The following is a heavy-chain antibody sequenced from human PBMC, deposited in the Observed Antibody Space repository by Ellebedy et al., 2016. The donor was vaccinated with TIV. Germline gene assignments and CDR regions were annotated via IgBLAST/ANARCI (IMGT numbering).Heavy chain of an antibody. CDR1: GGSMENNDYY. D-gene: IGHD2-8*01. Sequence: MPSETLSLTCAVSGGSMENNDYYWGWIRQPPGKGLEWIGSLFYTGSIYYSPSLKSRVTISFDTSRNHFSLQLSSVTAADTAFYYCTRQDSVTRVYAVDYWGQGTLVTVSS. CDR3: TRQDSVTRVYAVDY. J-gene: IGHJ4*02. CDR2: LFYTGSI. V-gene: IGHV4-39*01.